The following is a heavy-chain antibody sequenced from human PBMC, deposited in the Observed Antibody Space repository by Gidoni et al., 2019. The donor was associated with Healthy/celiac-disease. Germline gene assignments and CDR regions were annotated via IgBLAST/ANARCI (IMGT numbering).Heavy chain of an antibody. V-gene: IGHV4-59*01. J-gene: IGHJ6*03. CDR1: GGSISSYY. Sequence: QVQLQESGPGLVKPSETLSLTCTVSGGSISSYYWSWIRQPPGKGLEWIGYIYYSGSTNYNPSLKSRVTISVDTSKNQFSLKLSSVTAADTAVYYCARVDRPRISSNYYMDVWGKGTTVTVSS. CDR3: ARVDRPRISSNYYMDV. D-gene: IGHD3-3*02. CDR2: IYYSGST.